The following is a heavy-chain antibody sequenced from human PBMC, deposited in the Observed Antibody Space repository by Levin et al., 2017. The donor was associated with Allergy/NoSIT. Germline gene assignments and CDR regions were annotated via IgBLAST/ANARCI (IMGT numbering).Heavy chain of an antibody. CDR3: AKGDESSSWRWYFDL. Sequence: GSLRLSCAASGFTFSSYAMSWVRQAPGKGLEWVSAISGSGGTTHYADSVKGRFTISRDNSKNTLCLQMNSLRAEDTAVYYCAKGDESSSWRWYFDLWGRGTLVTVSS. J-gene: IGHJ2*01. CDR2: ISGSGGTT. D-gene: IGHD6-13*01. V-gene: IGHV3-23*01. CDR1: GFTFSSYA.